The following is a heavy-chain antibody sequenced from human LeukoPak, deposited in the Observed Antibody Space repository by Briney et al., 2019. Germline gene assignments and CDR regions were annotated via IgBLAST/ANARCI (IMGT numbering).Heavy chain of an antibody. CDR2: INHSGST. V-gene: IGHV4-34*01. J-gene: IGHJ4*02. Sequence: SETLSLTCAVYGGSFSGYYWSWIRQPPGEGLEWIGEINHSGSTNYNPSLKSRVTISVDTSKNQFSLKLSSVTAADTAVYYCARVSIAVDLDYWGQGTLVTVSS. CDR3: ARVSIAVDLDY. CDR1: GGSFSGYY. D-gene: IGHD6-19*01.